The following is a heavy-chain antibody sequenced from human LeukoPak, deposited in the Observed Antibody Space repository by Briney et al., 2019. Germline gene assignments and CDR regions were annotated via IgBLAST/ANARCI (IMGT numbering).Heavy chain of an antibody. J-gene: IGHJ4*02. D-gene: IGHD6-19*01. CDR3: ARRSYSSGWWVDY. Sequence: TGGSLRLSCAASGFTFSDHYIDWVRQAPGKGLEWVGLTRNKANGYTTEYAASVKGIFTISRDDSKNSLYLQMNSLKTEDTAVYYCARRSYSSGWWVDYWGQGTLVTVSS. V-gene: IGHV3-72*01. CDR2: TRNKANGYTT. CDR1: GFTFSDHY.